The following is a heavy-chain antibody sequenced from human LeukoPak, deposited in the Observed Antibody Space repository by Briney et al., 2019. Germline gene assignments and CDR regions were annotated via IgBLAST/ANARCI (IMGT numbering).Heavy chain of an antibody. CDR3: ARGPTRGLRDRYYYYGMDV. CDR1: GGPFSGYS. D-gene: IGHD3-10*01. V-gene: IGHV4-34*01. Sequence: PSETLSLTCAVYGGPFSGYSWSWIRQAPGKGLEWIGEIKHSGSTNYNPSLGSRVTISVDTSKNQFSLKMSSVTAAATAVYYCARGPTRGLRDRYYYYGMDVWGQGTTVTVSS. J-gene: IGHJ6*02. CDR2: IKHSGST.